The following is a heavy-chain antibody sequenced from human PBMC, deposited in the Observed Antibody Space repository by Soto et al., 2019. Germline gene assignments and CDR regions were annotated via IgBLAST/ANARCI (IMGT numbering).Heavy chain of an antibody. CDR3: ARGGAYRNYQAC. CDR1: GGSLSNYY. J-gene: IGHJ4*02. Sequence: SETLSLTCAASGGSLSNYYWSWIRQPPGKGLEWIGEIHHSGSTNYNPSLKSRVTIPLDTSNYQLSLRLPSVTAADTAVYYCARGGAYRNYQACWGQGTLVTVSS. D-gene: IGHD3-10*01. CDR2: IHHSGST. V-gene: IGHV4-34*01.